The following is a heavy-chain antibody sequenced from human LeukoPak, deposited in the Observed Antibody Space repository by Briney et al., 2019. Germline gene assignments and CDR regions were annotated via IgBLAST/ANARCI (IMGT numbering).Heavy chain of an antibody. CDR2: IKQDGSEK. CDR1: GFIFSRYW. V-gene: IGHV3-7*03. D-gene: IGHD3-10*01. CDR3: ARGISGPHYFDY. J-gene: IGHJ4*02. Sequence: GGSLRLSCAASGFIFSRYWMIWVRQAPGKGLEWVANIKQDGSEKYYVDSAKGRFTISRDNAKNSLYLQMNSLRAEDTALYYCARGISGPHYFDYWGQGTLVTASS.